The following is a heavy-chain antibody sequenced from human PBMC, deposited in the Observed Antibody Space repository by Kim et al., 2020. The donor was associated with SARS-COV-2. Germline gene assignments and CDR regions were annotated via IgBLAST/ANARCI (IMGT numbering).Heavy chain of an antibody. J-gene: IGHJ4*02. CDR3: ARDLGSTTGVDY. CDR2: IYHSGSA. CDR1: GVSISSGDYH. V-gene: IGHV4-30-4*01. Sequence: SETLSLTCTVSGVSISSGDYHWSWIRQPPGKGLEWIAYIYHSGSAYYNPSLKSRVTISLDTSKNQFFLKLTSVTAADTAVYYCARDLGSTTGVDYWGQGTLVTVSS. D-gene: IGHD2-2*01.